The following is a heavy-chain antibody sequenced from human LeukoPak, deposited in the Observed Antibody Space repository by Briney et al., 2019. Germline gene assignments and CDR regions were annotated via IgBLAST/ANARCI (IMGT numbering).Heavy chain of an antibody. CDR3: TTDNVYYYDSSGYYLFDY. CDR2: IKSKTDGGTT. V-gene: IGHV3-15*01. CDR1: GFTFSNAW. J-gene: IGHJ4*02. D-gene: IGHD3-22*01. Sequence: GGSLRLSCAASGFTFSNAWMSWVRQAPGKGLEWVGRIKSKTDGGTTDYAASVKGRFTISRDDSKNTLYLQMNSLKTEDTAVYYCTTDNVYYYDSSGYYLFDYWGQGTLVTVSS.